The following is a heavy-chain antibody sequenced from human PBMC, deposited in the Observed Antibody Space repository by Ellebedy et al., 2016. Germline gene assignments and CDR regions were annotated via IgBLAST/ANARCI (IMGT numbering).Heavy chain of an antibody. V-gene: IGHV1-8*02. CDR3: ARVRRVGEGGPWFDP. D-gene: IGHD2-15*01. CDR1: GYTFTSYG. J-gene: IGHJ5*02. CDR2: MNPSGST. Sequence: ASVKVSCXASGYTFTSYGISWVRQASGQGLEWMGWMNPSGSTGYAQNFQGRVIMTRDTSINIAYMELSGLASDDTAVYYCARVRRVGEGGPWFDPWGQGTLVTVSS.